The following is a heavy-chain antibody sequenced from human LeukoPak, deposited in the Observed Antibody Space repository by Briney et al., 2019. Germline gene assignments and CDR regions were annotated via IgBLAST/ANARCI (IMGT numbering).Heavy chain of an antibody. CDR1: GFTFDYYA. CDR3: AKGPPLRDYGMDV. CDR2: ISWNSGNI. V-gene: IGHV3-9*01. J-gene: IGHJ6*02. D-gene: IGHD2-21*02. Sequence: GGSLRLSCAASGFTFDYYAMHWVRQPPGKGLEWVSGISWNSGNIGYAGSVKGRFTISRDNAKNSLYLQMNSLRAEDTALYYCAKGPPLRDYGMDVWGQGTTVTVSS.